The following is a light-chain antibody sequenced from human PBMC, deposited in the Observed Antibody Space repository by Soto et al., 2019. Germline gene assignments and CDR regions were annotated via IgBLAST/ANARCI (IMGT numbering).Light chain of an antibody. V-gene: IGLV2-14*01. J-gene: IGLJ1*01. CDR2: EVS. Sequence: QSALTQPASVSGSPGQSITISCTGTSSDVGGFNYVSWYQQHPGKAPKLMIYEVSNRPSGVSNRFSGSKSGNTTCLTISVLQAEDEADYYCSSYTSSSTLVFGTGTKVTVL. CDR3: SSYTSSSTLV. CDR1: SSDVGGFNY.